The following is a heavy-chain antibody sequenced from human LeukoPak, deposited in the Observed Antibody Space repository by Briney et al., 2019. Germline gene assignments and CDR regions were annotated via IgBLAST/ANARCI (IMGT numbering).Heavy chain of an antibody. V-gene: IGHV1-2*02. CDR2: INPNSGGT. CDR1: EYTFTGYY. J-gene: IGHJ4*02. D-gene: IGHD6-6*01. Sequence: GASVKVSCKASEYTFTGYYMHWVRQAPGQGLEWMGWINPNSGGTNYAQKFQGRVTMTRDTSISTAYMELSRLRSDDTAVYYCARDYSPPYSSSSLPFDYWGQGTLVTVSS. CDR3: ARDYSPPYSSSSLPFDY.